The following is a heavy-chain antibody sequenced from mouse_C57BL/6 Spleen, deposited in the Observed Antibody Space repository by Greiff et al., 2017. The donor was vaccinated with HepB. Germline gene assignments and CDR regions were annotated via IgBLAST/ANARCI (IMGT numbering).Heavy chain of an antibody. Sequence: QVQLKQPGAELVKPGASVKVSCKASGYTFTSYWMHWVKQRPGQGLEWIGRIHPSDSDTNYNQKFKGKATLTVDKSSSTAYMQLSSLTSEDSAVYYCASYYGSSYGYAMDYWGQGTSVTVSS. V-gene: IGHV1-74*01. J-gene: IGHJ4*01. CDR1: GYTFTSYW. CDR2: IHPSDSDT. CDR3: ASYYGSSYGYAMDY. D-gene: IGHD1-1*01.